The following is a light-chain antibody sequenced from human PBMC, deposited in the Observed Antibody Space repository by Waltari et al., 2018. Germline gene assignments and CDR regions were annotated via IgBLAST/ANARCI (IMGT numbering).Light chain of an antibody. Sequence: EIVMTQSPVTLSVSPGERATLSCRASQSVSSNLAWYQQRPGPAPRLLIYGASTRATGVPARLSGSGSGTEFTLTISSLQSEDFAVYYCQQHNNWPYTFGQGTTVEI. CDR2: GAS. CDR1: QSVSSN. CDR3: QQHNNWPYT. V-gene: IGKV3-15*01. J-gene: IGKJ2*01.